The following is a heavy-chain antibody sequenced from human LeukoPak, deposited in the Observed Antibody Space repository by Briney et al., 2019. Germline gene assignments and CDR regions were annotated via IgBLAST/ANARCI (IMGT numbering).Heavy chain of an antibody. CDR1: GGSISSYY. Sequence: PSETLSLTCTVSGGSISSYYWSWIRQPPGKGLEWIGRIYTSGSTNYNPSLKSRVTMSVDTSKNQFSLKLSSVTAADTAVYYCARGIVVVPAAVDNWFDPWGQGTLVTVSS. V-gene: IGHV4-4*07. J-gene: IGHJ5*02. CDR2: IYTSGST. D-gene: IGHD2-2*01. CDR3: ARGIVVVPAAVDNWFDP.